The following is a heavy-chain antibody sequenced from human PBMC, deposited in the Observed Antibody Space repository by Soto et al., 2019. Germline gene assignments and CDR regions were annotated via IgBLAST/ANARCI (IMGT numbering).Heavy chain of an antibody. CDR2: IIPIFGTA. D-gene: IGHD4-17*01. J-gene: IGHJ4*02. CDR1: GGTFSSYA. Sequence: QVQLVQSGAEVKKPGSSVKVSCKASGGTFSSYAISWVRQAPGQGLEWMGGIIPIFGTAHYAQKFQGRVTITADESTSTAYMELSSLRSEDTAVYYCARDANYGDPGTFDYWGQGTLVTVSS. CDR3: ARDANYGDPGTFDY. V-gene: IGHV1-69*01.